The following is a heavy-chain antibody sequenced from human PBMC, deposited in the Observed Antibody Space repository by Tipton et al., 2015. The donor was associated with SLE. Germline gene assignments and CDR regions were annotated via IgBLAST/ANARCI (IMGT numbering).Heavy chain of an antibody. Sequence: TLSLTCTVSGGSISSGDYYWSWIRQPPGKGLEWIGYIYYSGSTNYNPSLKSRVTISVDTSKNQFSLKLSSVTAADTAVYYCARDLGSGWYSTWGQGTLVTVSS. CDR1: GGSISSGDYY. D-gene: IGHD6-19*01. V-gene: IGHV4-61*08. CDR2: IYYSGST. CDR3: ARDLGSGWYST. J-gene: IGHJ5*02.